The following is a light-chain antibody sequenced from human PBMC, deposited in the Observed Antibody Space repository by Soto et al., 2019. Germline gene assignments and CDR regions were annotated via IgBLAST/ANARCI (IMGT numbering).Light chain of an antibody. Sequence: QSALTQPPSASGSPGQSVTISCTGTSSDVGGYNYVSWYQQHPGKAPKLIIYEVTKPPSGVPDRFSASKSGNTASLTVSGLQAEDESDYYCCSYAGSDNFVVFGGGTKLTVL. J-gene: IGLJ2*01. CDR1: SSDVGGYNY. CDR3: CSYAGSDNFVV. CDR2: EVT. V-gene: IGLV2-8*01.